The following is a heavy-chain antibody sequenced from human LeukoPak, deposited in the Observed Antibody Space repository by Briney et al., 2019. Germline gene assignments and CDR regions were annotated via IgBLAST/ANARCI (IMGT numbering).Heavy chain of an antibody. V-gene: IGHV4-61*02. D-gene: IGHD5-24*01. Sequence: SQTLSLTCTVSGVSISSGSYYWSWIRQPAGKGLEWIGRIYTSGSTNYNPSLKSRVTISVDTSKNQFSLKLSSVTAADTAVYYCARVKTVDYYYGMDVWGQGTTVTVSS. CDR1: GVSISSGSYY. CDR2: IYTSGST. CDR3: ARVKTVDYYYGMDV. J-gene: IGHJ6*02.